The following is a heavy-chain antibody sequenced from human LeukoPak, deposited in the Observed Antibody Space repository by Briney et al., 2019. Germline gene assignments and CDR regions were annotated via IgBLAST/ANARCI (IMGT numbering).Heavy chain of an antibody. D-gene: IGHD1-26*01. V-gene: IGHV3-30*03. Sequence: PGGSLRLSCAASGFTFGSYGMHWVRQAPGKGLEWVALISFDGSNKYYADSVKGRFTISRDNSKNTLYLQMSSLRAEDTAVYYCARDLGLSGSYYGSAFDIWGQGTMVTVSS. CDR3: ARDLGLSGSYYGSAFDI. CDR1: GFTFGSYG. CDR2: ISFDGSNK. J-gene: IGHJ3*02.